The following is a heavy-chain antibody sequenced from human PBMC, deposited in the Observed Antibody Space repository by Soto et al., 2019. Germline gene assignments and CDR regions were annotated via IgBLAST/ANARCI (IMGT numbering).Heavy chain of an antibody. CDR1: GYTFTIYA. V-gene: IGHV1-69*13. J-gene: IGHJ6*02. CDR3: ARGSATNYGMDV. D-gene: IGHD3-10*01. CDR2: IIPIFGTA. Sequence: GASVKVSCKASGYTFTIYAISWVRQAPGQGLEWMGGIIPIFGTANYAQKFQGRVTITADESTSTAYMELSSLRSEDTAVYYCARGSATNYGMDVWGQGTTVTVSS.